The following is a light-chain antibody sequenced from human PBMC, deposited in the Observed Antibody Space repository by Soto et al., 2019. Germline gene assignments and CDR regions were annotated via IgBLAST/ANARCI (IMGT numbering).Light chain of an antibody. CDR2: DVT. CDR1: SSDVGGYDY. Sequence: QSVLTQPASVSGSPGQSITISCTGTSSDVGGYDYVSWYQQHPGKAPKLMIYDVTNRPSGVSNRFSGSNSGNTASLTTSGLQAEDEADYYCISYASINTYVFGTGTKLTVL. CDR3: ISYASINTYV. V-gene: IGLV2-14*01. J-gene: IGLJ1*01.